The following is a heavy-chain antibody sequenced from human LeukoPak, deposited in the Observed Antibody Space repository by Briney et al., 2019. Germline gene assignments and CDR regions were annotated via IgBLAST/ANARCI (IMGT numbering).Heavy chain of an antibody. J-gene: IGHJ4*02. V-gene: IGHV3-48*04. CDR3: ARELLYGSGSWFF. CDR1: GFTFSSYS. Sequence: GGSLRLSCAASGFTFSSYSMNWVRQAPGKGLEWVSYISSSSSTIYYADSVKGRFTISRDNAKNSLYLQMNSLRAEDTAVYYCARELLYGSGSWFFWGQGTLVTVSS. D-gene: IGHD3-10*01. CDR2: ISSSSSTI.